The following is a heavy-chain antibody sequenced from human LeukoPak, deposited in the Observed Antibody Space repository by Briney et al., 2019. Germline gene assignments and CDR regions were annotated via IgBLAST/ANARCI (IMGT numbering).Heavy chain of an antibody. D-gene: IGHD2-2*01. CDR3: ARGYCSSTNCYAGAFDI. CDR1: GFTFDDYA. J-gene: IGHJ3*02. CDR2: ISWNSGSI. V-gene: IGHV3-9*01. Sequence: PGGSLRLSCAASGFTFDDYAMRWARQAPGKGLEWVSGISWNSGSIGYADSVKGRFTISRDNAKNSLYLQMNSLRAEDTAVYYCARGYCSSTNCYAGAFDIWGQGTMVTVSS.